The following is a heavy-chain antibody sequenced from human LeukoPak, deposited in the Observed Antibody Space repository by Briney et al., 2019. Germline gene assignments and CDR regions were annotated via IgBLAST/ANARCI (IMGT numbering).Heavy chain of an antibody. Sequence: SETLSHTCAVYGGSFSGYYWSWIRQPPGKGLEWIGEINHSGSTNYNPSLKSRVTISVDTSKNQFSLKLSSVTAADTAVYYCARVGYYGSGSYYNDYWGQGTLVTVSS. D-gene: IGHD3-10*01. J-gene: IGHJ4*02. CDR2: INHSGST. CDR1: GGSFSGYY. CDR3: ARVGYYGSGSYYNDY. V-gene: IGHV4-34*01.